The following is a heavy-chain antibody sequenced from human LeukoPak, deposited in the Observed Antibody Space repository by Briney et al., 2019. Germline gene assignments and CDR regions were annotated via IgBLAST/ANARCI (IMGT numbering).Heavy chain of an antibody. J-gene: IGHJ4*02. Sequence: GGSLRLSCVASGFIFNSYAMSWVRQAPGKGLEWVSAISGSGGSTYYANSMKGRFTISRDNSKNTLYLQMNSLRAEDTAVYYCAKDRAPESWELRNYFDYWGQGTLVTVSS. CDR2: ISGSGGST. CDR1: GFIFNSYA. V-gene: IGHV3-23*01. CDR3: AKDRAPESWELRNYFDY. D-gene: IGHD1-26*01.